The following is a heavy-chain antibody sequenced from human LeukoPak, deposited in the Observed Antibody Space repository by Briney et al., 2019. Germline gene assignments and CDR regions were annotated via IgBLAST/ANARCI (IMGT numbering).Heavy chain of an antibody. CDR2: TNPNSGGT. CDR1: GYTFTDYY. CDR3: ARASYYYDSSGYPGYYFDY. D-gene: IGHD3-22*01. V-gene: IGHV1-2*02. Sequence: ASVMVSCKASGYTFTDYYMHWVRPAPGHGLEWMGWTNPNSGGTNYAQKFQGRVTMTRDTSISTAYMELSRLRSDDTAVYYCARASYYYDSSGYPGYYFDYWGRGNLVTVSS. J-gene: IGHJ4*02.